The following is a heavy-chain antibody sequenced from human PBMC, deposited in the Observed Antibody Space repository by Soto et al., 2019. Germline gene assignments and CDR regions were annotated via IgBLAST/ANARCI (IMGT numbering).Heavy chain of an antibody. J-gene: IGHJ4*02. D-gene: IGHD4-17*01. CDR3: ARSRGDYGDYGGFDY. V-gene: IGHV1-69*01. Sequence: QVQLVQSGAEVKNPVSSVKVSCKSSGGTFSSYAISWVRQAPGQGLEWMGGIIPIFGTANYAQKFQGRVTITADESTSTAYMELSSLRSEDTAVYYCARSRGDYGDYGGFDYWGQGTLVTVSS. CDR1: GGTFSSYA. CDR2: IIPIFGTA.